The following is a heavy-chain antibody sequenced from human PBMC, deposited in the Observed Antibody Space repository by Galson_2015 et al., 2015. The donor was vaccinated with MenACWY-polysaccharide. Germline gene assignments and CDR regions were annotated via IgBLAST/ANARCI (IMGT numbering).Heavy chain of an antibody. J-gene: IGHJ4*02. Sequence: SLRLSCAASGFTFSSYSMNWVRQAPGKGLEWVSSISSSSYIYYADSVKGRFTISRDNAKNSLYLQMNSLRAEDTAVYYCAREGVGPHYCSGGSCYPYWGQGTLVTVSS. CDR1: GFTFSSYS. CDR3: AREGVGPHYCSGGSCYPY. D-gene: IGHD2-15*01. CDR2: ISSSSYI. V-gene: IGHV3-21*01.